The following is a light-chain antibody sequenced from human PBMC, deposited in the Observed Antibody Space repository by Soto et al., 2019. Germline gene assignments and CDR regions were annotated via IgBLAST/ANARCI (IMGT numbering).Light chain of an antibody. CDR2: EDN. Sequence: QSALTQPASVSGSPGQSITISCTGTSSDVGSYNLVSWFQHHPGKAPKLMIYEDNNRPSGVSNRFSGSKSVNTASMTISGLKAEDDADYYCCSYAVGTNPLVFGGGTKLPV. CDR3: CSYAVGTNPLV. V-gene: IGLV2-23*01. J-gene: IGLJ2*01. CDR1: SSDVGSYNL.